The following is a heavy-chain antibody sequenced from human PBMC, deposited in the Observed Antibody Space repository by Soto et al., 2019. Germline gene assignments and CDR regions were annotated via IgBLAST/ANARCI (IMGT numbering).Heavy chain of an antibody. CDR1: GFTFSSYS. J-gene: IGHJ3*02. Sequence: GGSLRLSCAASGFTFSSYSMNWVRQAPGKGLEWVSSISSSSSYIYYADSVKGRFTISRDNAKNSLYLQMNSLRAEDTAVYYCAREDILTGLDSVDAFDIWGQGTMVTVSS. CDR2: ISSSSSYI. D-gene: IGHD3-9*01. V-gene: IGHV3-21*01. CDR3: AREDILTGLDSVDAFDI.